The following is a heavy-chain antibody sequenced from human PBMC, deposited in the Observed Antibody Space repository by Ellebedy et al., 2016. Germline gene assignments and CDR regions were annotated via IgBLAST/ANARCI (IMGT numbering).Heavy chain of an antibody. J-gene: IGHJ4*02. CDR2: IKQDGSDK. CDR3: AGGRGYLTDY. Sequence: GESLKISXAVSGFSLPIYWMTWVRQAPGKGLEWVAIIKQDGSDKYYVDSVKGRFTISRDNAKNSLYLQMNSLRAEDSAVYYCAGGRGYLTDYWGQGTLVTVSS. D-gene: IGHD5-24*01. CDR1: GFSLPIYW. V-gene: IGHV3-7*01.